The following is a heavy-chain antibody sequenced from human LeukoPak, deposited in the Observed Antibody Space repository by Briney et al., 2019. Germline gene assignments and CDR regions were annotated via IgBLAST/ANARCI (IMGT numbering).Heavy chain of an antibody. CDR3: AKDSIADDFWSGYTDDY. Sequence: GGSLRLSCAASGFTFSSYAMSWVRQAPGKGLEWVSAISGSGGSTYYADSVKGRFTISRDNSKNTLYLQMNSLRAEDTAVYYCAKDSIADDFWSGYTDDYWGQGTLVTVSS. CDR2: ISGSGGST. V-gene: IGHV3-23*01. CDR1: GFTFSSYA. D-gene: IGHD3-3*01. J-gene: IGHJ4*02.